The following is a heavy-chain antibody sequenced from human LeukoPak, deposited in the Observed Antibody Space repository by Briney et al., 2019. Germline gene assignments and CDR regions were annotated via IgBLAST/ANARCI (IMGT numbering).Heavy chain of an antibody. CDR1: GFNFSTYA. V-gene: IGHV3-30-3*01. Sequence: GGSLRLSCAASGFNFSTYAIHWLRQAPGKGLEGVESISYDGSNKYHADSVKGRFTISRDNSTNTVYLQMHDLRPEDTAVYYCARGNSVVNYYHGLDLWGQGATVTVSS. CDR3: ARGNSVVNYYHGLDL. D-gene: IGHD2-2*01. CDR2: ISYDGSNK. J-gene: IGHJ6*02.